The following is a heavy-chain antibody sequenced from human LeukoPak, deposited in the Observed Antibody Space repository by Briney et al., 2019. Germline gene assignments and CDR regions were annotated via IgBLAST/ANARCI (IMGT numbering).Heavy chain of an antibody. Sequence: GGSLRLSCAASGFTVSSNYMSWVRQTPGKGLEWVSVIYSGGSTYYADSVKGRFTISRDNSKNTLYLQMNSLRAEDTAVYYCARDGWIAAAGYWGQGTLVTVSS. CDR3: ARDGWIAAAGY. CDR2: IYSGGST. J-gene: IGHJ4*02. D-gene: IGHD6-13*01. V-gene: IGHV3-66*02. CDR1: GFTVSSNY.